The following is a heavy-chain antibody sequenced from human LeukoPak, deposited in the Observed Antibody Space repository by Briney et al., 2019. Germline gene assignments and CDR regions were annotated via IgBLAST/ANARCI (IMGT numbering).Heavy chain of an antibody. J-gene: IGHJ3*02. CDR1: GYTFTDYY. Sequence: ASVKVSCKSSGYTFTDYYIHWVRQAPGQGLEWMGWIKPKSGDTNHAPKFQGRVTMTRDTSISTAYMELSRLRSDDTAVYYCARFSGYTDAFDIWGQGTMVTVSS. CDR3: ARFSGYTDAFDI. V-gene: IGHV1-2*02. CDR2: IKPKSGDT. D-gene: IGHD3-22*01.